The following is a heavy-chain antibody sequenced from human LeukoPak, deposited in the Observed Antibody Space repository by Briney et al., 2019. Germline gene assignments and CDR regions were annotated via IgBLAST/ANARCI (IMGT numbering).Heavy chain of an antibody. Sequence: ASVKVSCKASGYTFTDYYLHWVRQAPGQGLEWMGWINPNSGGTNYAQKFQGRVTMTRDTSISTAYMELSRLRSDDTAVYYCASKGAHDYRGGFGYWGQGTLVTVSS. CDR1: GYTFTDYY. CDR3: ASKGAHDYRGGFGY. J-gene: IGHJ4*02. V-gene: IGHV1-2*02. CDR2: INPNSGGT. D-gene: IGHD4-11*01.